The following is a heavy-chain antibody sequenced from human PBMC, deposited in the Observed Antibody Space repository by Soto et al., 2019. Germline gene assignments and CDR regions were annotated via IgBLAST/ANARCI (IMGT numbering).Heavy chain of an antibody. J-gene: IGHJ4*02. CDR1: GFSVSSNY. D-gene: IGHD4-17*01. Sequence: EVQLVESGGGLVQPGGSLRLSCAASGFSVSSNYMSWVRQAPGKGLECVSLIYSGGSTYYADSVKGRFTISRHNFNNTLYLQMNSLRSDDTAGYYCATRSVTAPRWGQGTLVTVSS. CDR3: ATRSVTAPR. CDR2: IYSGGST. V-gene: IGHV3-53*04.